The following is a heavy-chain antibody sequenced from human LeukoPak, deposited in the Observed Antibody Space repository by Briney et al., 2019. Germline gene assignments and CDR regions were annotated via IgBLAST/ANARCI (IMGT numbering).Heavy chain of an antibody. V-gene: IGHV4-4*07. CDR3: ARDSGTTGEVKFDS. CDR1: GGSTSSYY. J-gene: IGHJ5*01. Sequence: SETLSLTCTVSGGSTSSYYWSWIRQSAGKGLEWIGRIYVSGSTTYNPSLNSRVTMSLDTSKNQFSLKLRSVTAADTAVYYCARDSGTTGEVKFDSWGQGTLVTVSS. CDR2: IYVSGST. D-gene: IGHD3-10*01.